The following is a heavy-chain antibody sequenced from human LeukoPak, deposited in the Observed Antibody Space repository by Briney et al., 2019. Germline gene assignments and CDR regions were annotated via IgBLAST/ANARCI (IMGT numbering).Heavy chain of an antibody. CDR1: GGSISSSSYY. D-gene: IGHD6-13*01. V-gene: IGHV4-39*01. Sequence: SETLSLTCTVSGGSISSSSYYWGWIRQPPGEGLEWIGSISYSGSPFYNPSLNSRVTISVDTSKNQFSLRLSSVTAADTAPYYCARSITATGRSRFDSWGQGTLVSVSS. CDR3: ARSITATGRSRFDS. J-gene: IGHJ4*02. CDR2: ISYSGSP.